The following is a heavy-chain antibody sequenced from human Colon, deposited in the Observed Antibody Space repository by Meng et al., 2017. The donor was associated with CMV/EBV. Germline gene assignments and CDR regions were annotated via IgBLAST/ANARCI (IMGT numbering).Heavy chain of an antibody. CDR1: GFSVSNNY. V-gene: IGHV3-66*02. CDR3: ARGRWLDP. Sequence: GESLKISCEASGFSVSNNYMTWVRQAPGKGLEYVSMFYSIGSYSDSVKGRFTIARDNSKNMIYLRMKGLRPEDTAVYYCARGRWLDPWGQGTLVTVSS. CDR2: FYSIGS. J-gene: IGHJ5*02.